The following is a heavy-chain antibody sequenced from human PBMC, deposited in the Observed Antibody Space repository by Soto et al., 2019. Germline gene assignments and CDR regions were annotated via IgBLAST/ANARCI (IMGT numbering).Heavy chain of an antibody. V-gene: IGHV4-30-2*01. Sequence: SETLSLTCAVSGGSISSGGYSWSWIRQPPGKGLEWIGYIYHSGSTYYNPSLKSRVTISVDRSKNQFSLKLSSVTAADTAVYYCARGVLLWFGELPHYFDYWGQGTLVTVSS. CDR2: IYHSGST. CDR3: ARGVLLWFGELPHYFDY. CDR1: GGSISSGGYS. J-gene: IGHJ4*02. D-gene: IGHD3-10*01.